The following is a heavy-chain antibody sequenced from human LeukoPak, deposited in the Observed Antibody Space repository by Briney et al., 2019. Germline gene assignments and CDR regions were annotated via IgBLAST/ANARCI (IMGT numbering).Heavy chain of an antibody. V-gene: IGHV3-23*01. CDR3: ARALVATNGDYYHY. CDR1: GFAFGSEA. J-gene: IGHJ4*02. Sequence: GGSLRLSCAVSGFAFGSEAMSWVRQSPARGLEWAASISPGGGTTYYADYVKGRFTISRDNAKNSLYLQMNSLRAEDTALYYCARALVATNGDYYHYWGQGTLVTVSS. D-gene: IGHD5-12*01. CDR2: ISPGGGTT.